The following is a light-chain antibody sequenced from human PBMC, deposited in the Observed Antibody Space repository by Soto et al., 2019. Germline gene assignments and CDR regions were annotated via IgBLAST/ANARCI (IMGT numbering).Light chain of an antibody. CDR1: QSISSY. Sequence: DLQMTQSPSSLSASVGGRVTITCRASQSISSYLNRYQQKPGKAPKLLIYAASSLQSGVPSRFSGSGSGTDFSLTISSLQPGDFVTYYCQQSYGTPRTFGQGTKLEIK. CDR3: QQSYGTPRT. CDR2: AAS. J-gene: IGKJ2*01. V-gene: IGKV1-39*01.